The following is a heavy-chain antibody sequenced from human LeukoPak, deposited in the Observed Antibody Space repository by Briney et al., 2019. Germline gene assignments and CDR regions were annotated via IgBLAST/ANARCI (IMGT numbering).Heavy chain of an antibody. Sequence: GGSLRLSCAASKFTFSTYLMSWVRQAPGKGLEWVASIKRDGTEKYYVDSVKGRFIISRDNAKNSLYLQMNSLRAEDTGVYYCARDLDYWGQGTLVTVSS. CDR3: ARDLDY. V-gene: IGHV3-7*01. CDR2: IKRDGTEK. J-gene: IGHJ4*02. CDR1: KFTFSTYL.